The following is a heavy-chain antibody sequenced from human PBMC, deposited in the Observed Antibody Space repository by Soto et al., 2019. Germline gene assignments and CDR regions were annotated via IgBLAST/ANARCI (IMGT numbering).Heavy chain of an antibody. CDR2: IYYSGST. J-gene: IGHJ4*02. CDR3: ARPDSSSWAFDY. D-gene: IGHD6-13*01. V-gene: IGHV4-39*01. Sequence: SETLSLTCTVSGGSISSSSYYWGWIRQPPGKGLEWIGSIYYSGSTYYNPSLKSRVTISVDTSKNQFSLKLSSVTAADTAVYYCARPDSSSWAFDYWGQGTLVTVSS. CDR1: GGSISSSSYY.